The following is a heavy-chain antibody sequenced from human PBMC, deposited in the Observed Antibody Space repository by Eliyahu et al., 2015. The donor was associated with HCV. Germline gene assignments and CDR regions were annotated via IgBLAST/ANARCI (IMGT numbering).Heavy chain of an antibody. CDR1: GFPFXSXA. CDR3: ARGHRSYNWNYFDY. V-gene: IGHV3-23*01. J-gene: IGHJ4*02. Sequence: EVQVLESGGGLVQPGGSLRLSCAASGFPFXSXAMXWVRXAPGKGLEWVSGIDGSDDKTYYADSLKGRFTISRDNSKNTLYLQVNSLRADDTAVYYCARGHRSYNWNYFDYWGQGTLVTVSX. D-gene: IGHD1-1*01. CDR2: IDGSDDKT.